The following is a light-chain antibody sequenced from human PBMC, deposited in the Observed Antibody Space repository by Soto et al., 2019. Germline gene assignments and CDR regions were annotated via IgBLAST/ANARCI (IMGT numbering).Light chain of an antibody. CDR1: QAVNTR. Sequence: EIVLTQSPATLSSFPGARVTLSCRASQAVNTRLAWYQHKPGQAPRLLIYLTSNRAAGIPARFSGSGSETDFTLTISDVEPEDFAVYYCHQRQSWPRTFGQGTKVDIK. J-gene: IGKJ1*01. CDR2: LTS. CDR3: HQRQSWPRT. V-gene: IGKV3-11*01.